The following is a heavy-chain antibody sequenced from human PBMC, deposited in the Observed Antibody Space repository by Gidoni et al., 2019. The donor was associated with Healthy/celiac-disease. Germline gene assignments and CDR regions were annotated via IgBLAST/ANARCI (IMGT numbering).Heavy chain of an antibody. D-gene: IGHD3-3*01. CDR3: ARGGLRELRFLAY. CDR1: GGSFSGYY. J-gene: IGHJ4*02. CDR2: INHSGST. Sequence: QVQLQQWGAGLLKPSETLSLTCAVYGGSFSGYYWSWIRQPPGKGLEWIGEINHSGSTNYNPSLKSRVTISVDTSKNQFSLKLSSVTAADTAVYYCARGGLRELRFLAYWGQGTLVTVSS. V-gene: IGHV4-34*01.